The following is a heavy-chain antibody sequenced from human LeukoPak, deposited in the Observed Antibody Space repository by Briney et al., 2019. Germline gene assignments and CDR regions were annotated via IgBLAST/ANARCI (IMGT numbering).Heavy chain of an antibody. V-gene: IGHV3-33*01. D-gene: IGHD3-16*01. Sequence: GGSLRLSCAASGFSFSTYGMHWVRQAPGKGLEWVALIWNAGTNTYYADSVKGRFTISRDNSKNTLYLQMNSLRAEDTAVYYCAGDTPPGGDYYFDYWGQGTPVIVSS. CDR2: IWNAGTNT. CDR1: GFSFSTYG. J-gene: IGHJ4*02. CDR3: AGDTPPGGDYYFDY.